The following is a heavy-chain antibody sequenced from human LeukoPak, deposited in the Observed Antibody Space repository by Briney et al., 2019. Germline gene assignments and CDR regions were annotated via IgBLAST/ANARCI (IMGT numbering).Heavy chain of an antibody. J-gene: IGHJ4*02. V-gene: IGHV3-53*01. CDR2: IYSCGST. CDR1: GFSVNSNY. Sequence: GGSLRLSCAASGFSVNSNYMSWVRQAPGKGLEWVSVIYSCGSTYYADSVKRRFTISRDNSKNTLYLQMNSLRAEDTAVYYCARTPPYDGSSYYSSGYFDYWGQGTLVTVSS. CDR3: ARTPPYDGSSYYSSGYFDY. D-gene: IGHD3-22*01.